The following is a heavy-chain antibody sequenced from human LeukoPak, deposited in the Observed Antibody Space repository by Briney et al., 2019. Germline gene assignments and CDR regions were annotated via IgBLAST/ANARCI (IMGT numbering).Heavy chain of an antibody. V-gene: IGHV3-21*01. Sequence: GGSLRLSCAASGFTFSSYSMNWVRQAPGKGLEWVSSISSSSSYIYYADSVKGRFTISRDNAKNSLYLQMNSLRAEDTAVYYCARDYFSADIVATIGAFDIWGQGTMVTVSS. CDR1: GFTFSSYS. J-gene: IGHJ3*02. CDR2: ISSSSSYI. D-gene: IGHD5-12*01. CDR3: ARDYFSADIVATIGAFDI.